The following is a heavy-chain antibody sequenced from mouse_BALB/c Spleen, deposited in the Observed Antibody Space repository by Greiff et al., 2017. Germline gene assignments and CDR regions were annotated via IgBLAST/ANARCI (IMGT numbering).Heavy chain of an antibody. D-gene: IGHD1-2*01. V-gene: IGHV5-9-4*01. CDR1: GFTFSSFG. CDR2: ISSGGSYT. CDR3: ATYGYVAWFAY. J-gene: IGHJ3*01. Sequence: EVQRVESGGGLVQPGGSRKLSCAASGFTFSSFGMHWVRQSPEKRLEWVAEISSGGSYTYYPDTVTGRFTISRDNAKNTLYLEMSSLRSEDTAMYYCATYGYVAWFAYWGQGTLVTVSA.